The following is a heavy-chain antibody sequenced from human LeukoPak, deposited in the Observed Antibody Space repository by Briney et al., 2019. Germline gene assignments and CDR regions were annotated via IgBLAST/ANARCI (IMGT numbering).Heavy chain of an antibody. CDR3: ARGRLMGIAAAPPGY. J-gene: IGHJ4*02. D-gene: IGHD6-13*01. CDR2: INHSGST. CDR1: GGSFSGYY. V-gene: IGHV4-34*01. Sequence: SETLSLTCAVYGGSFSGYYWSWIRQPPGKGLEWIGKINHSGSTNYNPSLKSRVTISVDTSKNQFSLKLSSVTAADTAVYYCARGRLMGIAAAPPGYWGQGTLVTVSS.